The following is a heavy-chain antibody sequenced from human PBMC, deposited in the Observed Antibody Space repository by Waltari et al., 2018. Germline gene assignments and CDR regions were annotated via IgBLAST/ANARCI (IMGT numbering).Heavy chain of an antibody. CDR2: INPNSGGT. J-gene: IGHJ4*02. Sequence: QVQLVQSGAAVKKPGASVTVSCKASGYTFTGYYMHWVRQAPGQGLEWMGWINPNSGGTNYAQKFQGRVTMTRDTSISTAYMELSRLRSDDTAVYYCARTSSSGWYLMDYWGQGTLVTVSS. D-gene: IGHD6-19*01. CDR3: ARTSSSGWYLMDY. V-gene: IGHV1-2*02. CDR1: GYTFTGYY.